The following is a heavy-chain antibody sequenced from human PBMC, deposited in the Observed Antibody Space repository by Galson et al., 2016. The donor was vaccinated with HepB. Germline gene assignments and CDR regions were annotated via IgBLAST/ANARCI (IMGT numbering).Heavy chain of an antibody. CDR2: IYYSGST. CDR3: ARRFRYTYGPPYGMDV. V-gene: IGHV4-39*01. J-gene: IGHJ6*02. CDR1: GGSISSSSYY. Sequence: TLSLTCTVSGGSISSSSYYWGWIRQPPGKGLEWIGSIYYSGSTYYNPSLKSRVTISVDTSKNQFSLKLSSVTAADTAVYYCARRFRYTYGPPYGMDVWGQGTTVTVSS. D-gene: IGHD5-18*01.